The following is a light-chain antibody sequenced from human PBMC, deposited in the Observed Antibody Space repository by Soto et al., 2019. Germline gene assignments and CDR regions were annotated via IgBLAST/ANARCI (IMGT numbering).Light chain of an antibody. CDR2: DAA. CDR1: PAIASF. Sequence: IQLTQSPSSLSASVGDRVTITCRASPAIASFLAWYQQKPGTAPKLLIYDAATLQSGVPSRFSGSGSGTEFTFTISSLQPEDVATYYCQQYDNIPLTFGGGTKVEIK. J-gene: IGKJ4*01. CDR3: QQYDNIPLT. V-gene: IGKV1-9*01.